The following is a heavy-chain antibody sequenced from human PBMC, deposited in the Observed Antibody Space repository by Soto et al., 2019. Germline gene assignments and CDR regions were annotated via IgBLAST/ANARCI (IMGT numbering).Heavy chain of an antibody. D-gene: IGHD3-22*01. V-gene: IGHV3-23*01. CDR3: AKEPPPWYYDSSGYYLDY. Sequence: PGGSLRLSCEASGFTFSSYAMSWVRQAPGKGLEWVSAISGSGGSTYYADSVKGRFTISRDNSKNTLYLQMNSLRAEDTAVYYCAKEPPPWYYDSSGYYLDYWGQGTLVTVSS. J-gene: IGHJ4*02. CDR1: GFTFSSYA. CDR2: ISGSGGST.